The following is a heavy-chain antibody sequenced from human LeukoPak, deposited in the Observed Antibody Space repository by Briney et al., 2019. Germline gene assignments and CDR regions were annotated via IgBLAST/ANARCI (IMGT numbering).Heavy chain of an antibody. D-gene: IGHD6-6*01. J-gene: IGHJ4*02. CDR3: VKETDEYSSSSSDY. CDR1: GFPFSSYG. V-gene: IGHV3-30*02. CDR2: IWSVGGAE. Sequence: PGGSLRLSCVASGFPFSSYGMHWVRQAPGKGLEWVAVIWSVGGAEYYADSVKGRFTISRDNSKNTLYLQMNSLRAEDTAVYYCVKETDEYSSSSSDYWGQGTLVTVSS.